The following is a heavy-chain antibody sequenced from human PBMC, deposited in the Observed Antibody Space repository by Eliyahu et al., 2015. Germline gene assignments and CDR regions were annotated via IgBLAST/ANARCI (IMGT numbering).Heavy chain of an antibody. CDR1: GXTFSTYA. CDR3: ARPSADNSGVSKPFDY. D-gene: IGHD6-19*01. Sequence: QVQLVQSGAEVKKPGSSVXVSXKXSGXTFSTYAFNWVRQAPGQGLEWMGGISPLFGRANYAPKFQGRVTITADESTSTAYMELSSLRSEDTAVYYCARPSADNSGVSKPFDYWGQGTLVTVSS. J-gene: IGHJ4*02. V-gene: IGHV1-69*01. CDR2: ISPLFGRA.